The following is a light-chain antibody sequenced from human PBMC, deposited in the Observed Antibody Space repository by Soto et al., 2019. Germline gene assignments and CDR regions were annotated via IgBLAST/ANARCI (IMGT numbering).Light chain of an antibody. CDR2: LDRSGSY. V-gene: IGLV4-60*02. J-gene: IGLJ3*02. Sequence: QSVLTQSSSASASLGSSVKLTCILSSGHITYIIAWHQQQPGKAPRFLMTLDRSGSYNRGSGGPDRFSGSSSGAHRYLTISNPQFKDEGDYYGETWYSNTLKVLGEGTNLTVL. CDR1: SGHITYI. CDR3: ETWYSNTLKV.